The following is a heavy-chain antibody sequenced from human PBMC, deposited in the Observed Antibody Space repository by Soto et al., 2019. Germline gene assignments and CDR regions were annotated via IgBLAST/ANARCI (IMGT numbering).Heavy chain of an antibody. J-gene: IGHJ4*02. CDR2: IFHDGYI. CDR3: ARVRFEQQMSHFDY. D-gene: IGHD6-13*01. CDR1: GDSISGSPYY. Sequence: SETLSLTCSVSGDSISGSPYYWGWIRQPPGKRLEWIGSIFHDGYIVYTPSLKSRVTISVDTSKNQFSLQLNSVTPEDTAVYYCARVRFEQQMSHFDYWGQGILVTVSS. V-gene: IGHV4-39*01.